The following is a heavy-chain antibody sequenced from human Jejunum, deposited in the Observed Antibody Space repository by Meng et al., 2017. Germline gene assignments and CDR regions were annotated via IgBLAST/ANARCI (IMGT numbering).Heavy chain of an antibody. CDR1: GFTYSTYW. V-gene: IGHV3-74*01. CDR3: ARALGGYDDC. Sequence: GGSLRPSCPASGFTYSTYWMHWVRQAPGKVLMWVSRINGDVTTTNYADSVKGRFTISRDNAKNTLYLEMTSLGAEDMAVYYCARALGGYDDCWGQGTLVTVSS. CDR2: INGDVTTT. D-gene: IGHD5-12*01. J-gene: IGHJ4*02.